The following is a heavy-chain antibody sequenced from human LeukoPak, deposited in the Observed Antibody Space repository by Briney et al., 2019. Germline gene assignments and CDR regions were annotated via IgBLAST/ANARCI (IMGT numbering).Heavy chain of an antibody. Sequence: GASVKVSCKASGYTFTSYGISWVRQAPGQGLEWMGGIIPIFGTANYAQKFQGRVTITADESTSTAYMELSSLRSEDTAVYYCARLDHLDPWGQGTLVTVSS. D-gene: IGHD3/OR15-3a*01. CDR3: ARLDHLDP. J-gene: IGHJ5*02. CDR2: IIPIFGTA. V-gene: IGHV1-69*13. CDR1: GYTFTSYG.